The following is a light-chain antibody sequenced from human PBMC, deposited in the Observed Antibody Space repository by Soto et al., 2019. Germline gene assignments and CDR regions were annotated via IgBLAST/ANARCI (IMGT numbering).Light chain of an antibody. CDR2: DAS. CDR3: QQYNKWTRT. Sequence: EVVMTQSPATLSVSAGERATLSCRASQSVSTNLAWYQQKPGQAPRLLIYDASTSATGIPDRFSGSGSGAEFTLTISSLQSEDFAVYYCQQYNKWTRTFGQGTKVDIK. V-gene: IGKV3-15*01. CDR1: QSVSTN. J-gene: IGKJ1*01.